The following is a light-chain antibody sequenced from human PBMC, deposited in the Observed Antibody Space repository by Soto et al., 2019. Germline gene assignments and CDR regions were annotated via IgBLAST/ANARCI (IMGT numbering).Light chain of an antibody. CDR3: QQTNNFPYT. CDR1: HIISSW. V-gene: IGKV1-12*01. CDR2: AAS. J-gene: IGKJ2*01. Sequence: DLQMTQSPSSVSASVGDRVTITCRASHIISSWLAWYQQKPGKDPKLLIYAASRLQSGVPSRFSGSESGADFTLAISSLQPEDVATYYCQQTNNFPYTFGQGTKLEIK.